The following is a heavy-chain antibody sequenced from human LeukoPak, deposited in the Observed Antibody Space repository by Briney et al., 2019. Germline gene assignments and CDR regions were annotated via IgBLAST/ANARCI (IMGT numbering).Heavy chain of an antibody. CDR1: GGSISSYY. CDR2: IYYSGGT. D-gene: IGHD5-24*01. J-gene: IGHJ3*02. Sequence: PSETLSLTCTVSGGSISSYYWSWIRQPPGKGLEWIGYIYYSGGTNYNPSLKSRVTISVDTSKNQFSLKLSSVTAADTAVYYCARWDAMATSWAFDIWGQGTMVTVSS. CDR3: ARWDAMATSWAFDI. V-gene: IGHV4-59*01.